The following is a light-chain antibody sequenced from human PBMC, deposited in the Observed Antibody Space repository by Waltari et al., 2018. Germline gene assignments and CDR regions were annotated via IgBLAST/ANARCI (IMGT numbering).Light chain of an antibody. CDR2: GTS. CDR3: HHYGSSPQT. J-gene: IGKJ1*01. CDR1: ENLNRSF. V-gene: IGKV3-20*01. Sequence: VLTQSPDTLSLSPGERPSLSCRASENLNRSFVAWYHQKPGQAPRLIISGTSRRATGIADRFSGSGSGTYFPLPISRLEPEDFAVYYCHHYGSSPQTFGHGTKVEI.